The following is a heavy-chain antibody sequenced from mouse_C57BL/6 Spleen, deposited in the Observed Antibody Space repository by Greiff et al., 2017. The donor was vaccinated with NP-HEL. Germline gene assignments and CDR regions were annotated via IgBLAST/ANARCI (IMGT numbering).Heavy chain of an antibody. CDR2: IYPGAGDT. CDR3: ARSTTVVNFDY. D-gene: IGHD1-1*01. J-gene: IGHJ2*01. V-gene: IGHV1-82*01. Sequence: VQLQQSGPELVKPGASVKISCKASGYAFSSSWMNWVKQRPGKGLEWIGRIYPGAGDTNYHGKFQGQATLTADKSSSTTYNQLSSLPSEDSAVFFCARSTTVVNFDYWGQGTTLTVSS. CDR1: GYAFSSSW.